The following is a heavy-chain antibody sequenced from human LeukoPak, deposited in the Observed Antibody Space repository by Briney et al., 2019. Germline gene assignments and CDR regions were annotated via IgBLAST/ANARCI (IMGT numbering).Heavy chain of an antibody. Sequence: GGSLRLSCAASGFTFSNYWMHWVRQAPGKGLEWVSAISGSGGSTYYADSVKGRFTISRDNSKNTLYLQMNSLRAEDTAVYYCARVYATYYYDSSGYFQFDPWGQGTLVTVSS. D-gene: IGHD3-22*01. CDR3: ARVYATYYYDSSGYFQFDP. V-gene: IGHV3-23*01. CDR1: GFTFSNYW. J-gene: IGHJ5*02. CDR2: ISGSGGST.